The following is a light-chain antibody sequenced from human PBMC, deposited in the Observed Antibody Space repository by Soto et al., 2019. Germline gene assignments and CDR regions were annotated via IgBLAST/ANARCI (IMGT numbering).Light chain of an antibody. V-gene: IGKV1-12*01. Sequence: DIQMTQYPSSVSSSVGDRVTITCRASQGISSWLAWYQQKPGKAPKLLIYAASSLQSGVPSRFRGRGSCTDFTLTISSLQPEDFTSYYSQPAHIFPLTFGVGTKVEIK. CDR3: QPAHIFPLT. CDR2: AAS. J-gene: IGKJ4*01. CDR1: QGISSW.